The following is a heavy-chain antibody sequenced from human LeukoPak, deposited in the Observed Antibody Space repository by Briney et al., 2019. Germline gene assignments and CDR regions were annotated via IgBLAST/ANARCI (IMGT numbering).Heavy chain of an antibody. CDR2: XXPNSGGT. Sequence: EWMGXXXPNSGGTNYAQKFQGRVTMTRDTSVSTAYMELSRLRSDDTAVYYCARDYYDSSGYSPFDYWGQGTLVTVSS. J-gene: IGHJ4*02. D-gene: IGHD3-22*01. V-gene: IGHV1-2*02. CDR3: ARDYYDSSGYSPFDY.